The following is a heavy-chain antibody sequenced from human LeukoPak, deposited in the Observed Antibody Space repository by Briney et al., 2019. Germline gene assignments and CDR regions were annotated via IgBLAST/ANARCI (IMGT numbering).Heavy chain of an antibody. J-gene: IGHJ4*02. CDR2: IYHSGST. V-gene: IGHV4-4*02. CDR1: GGSISSSNW. D-gene: IGHD6-13*01. Sequence: SETLSLTCAVSGGSISSSNWWSWVRQPPGKGLEWIGEIYHSGSTNYNPSLKSRVTISVDKSKNQFSLKLSSVTAADTAVYYCVGYRSSWNNFDYWGQGTLVSVSS. CDR3: VGYRSSWNNFDY.